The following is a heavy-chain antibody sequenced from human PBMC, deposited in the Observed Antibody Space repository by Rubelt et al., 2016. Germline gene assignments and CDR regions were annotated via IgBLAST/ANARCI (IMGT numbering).Heavy chain of an antibody. D-gene: IGHD3-10*01. CDR2: INPNGGGT. J-gene: IGHJ4*02. CDR3: ARSSSWYYFDF. V-gene: IGHV1-2*06. CDR1: GYTFTGYY. Sequence: QVQLVQSGAEVKKPGASVKVSCKASGYTFTGYYIHWVRQAPGQGLEWMGRINPNGGGTNYPQKFQGRVTMTGDTSISTAYMELSRLGSDDTAVYFCARSSSWYYFDFWGQGTLVTVSS.